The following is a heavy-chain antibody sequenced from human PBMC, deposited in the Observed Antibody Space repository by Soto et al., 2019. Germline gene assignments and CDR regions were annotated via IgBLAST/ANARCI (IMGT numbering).Heavy chain of an antibody. V-gene: IGHV3-72*01. CDR2: IREKANSYST. CDR3: ARGSTRDAPYNFDY. Sequence: GGSLRLSCAASGFTFSDHYMDWLRQAPGKGLEWVGRIREKANSYSTEYAASVKGRFTISRDDSENSLYLQMNCLTTEDTAVYYCARGSTRDAPYNFDYWGQGTLVTVSS. CDR1: GFTFSDHY. D-gene: IGHD2-2*01. J-gene: IGHJ4*02.